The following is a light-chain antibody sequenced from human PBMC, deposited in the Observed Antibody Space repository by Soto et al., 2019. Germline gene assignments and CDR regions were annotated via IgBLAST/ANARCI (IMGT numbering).Light chain of an antibody. V-gene: IGKV1-5*01. Sequence: DIQMTQSPSTLSASVGDRVTITCRASQSINNYLAWHQQKPGKAPKVLIYDASSSKSGVPSRFSGSGSGTQFTLTIDSLQPDDFATYYCQQYNSYSWTFGQGTKVDIK. CDR1: QSINNY. J-gene: IGKJ1*01. CDR3: QQYNSYSWT. CDR2: DAS.